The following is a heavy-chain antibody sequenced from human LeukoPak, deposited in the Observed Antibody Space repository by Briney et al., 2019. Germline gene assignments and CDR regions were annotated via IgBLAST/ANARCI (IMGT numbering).Heavy chain of an antibody. Sequence: RGALRLSCTASRFTFRNSWMIWVRQAPGERLEWVANIKEDGSERYYVDSVKGRFTSSRGNAKKLLFLQMNSLRAEDTAVYYCARGVPTPSGRNGDTFDIWGQGTMVTVSS. CDR3: ARGVPTPSGRNGDTFDI. J-gene: IGHJ3*02. CDR1: RFTFRNSW. D-gene: IGHD1-14*01. CDR2: IKEDGSER. V-gene: IGHV3-7*03.